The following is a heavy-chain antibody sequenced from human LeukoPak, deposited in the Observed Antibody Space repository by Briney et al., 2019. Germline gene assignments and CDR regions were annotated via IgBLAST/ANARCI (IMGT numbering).Heavy chain of an antibody. CDR1: GGSFSGYY. Sequence: SETLSLTCAVYGGSFSGYYRSWIRQPPGKGLEWIGEINHSGSTNYNPSLKSRVTISVDTSKNQFSLKLSSVTAADTAVYYCARVITMIVVVRRPRAVGYFDYWGQEPWSPSPQ. CDR2: INHSGST. J-gene: IGHJ4*01. D-gene: IGHD3-22*01. V-gene: IGHV4-34*01. CDR3: ARVITMIVVVRRPRAVGYFDY.